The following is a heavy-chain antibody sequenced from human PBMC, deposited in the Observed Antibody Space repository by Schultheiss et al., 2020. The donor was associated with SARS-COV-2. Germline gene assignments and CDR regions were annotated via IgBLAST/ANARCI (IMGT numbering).Heavy chain of an antibody. CDR1: GGSISSYY. CDR3: ARGLTGTTGRAFDY. D-gene: IGHD1-7*01. Sequence: SETLSLTCTVSGGSISSYYWSWIRQPPGKGLEWIGYIYYSGSTNYSPSLKSRVTISVDTSKNQFSLKLSSVTAADKAVYYCARGLTGTTGRAFDYWGQGTLVTVSS. CDR2: IYYSGST. V-gene: IGHV4-59*01. J-gene: IGHJ4*02.